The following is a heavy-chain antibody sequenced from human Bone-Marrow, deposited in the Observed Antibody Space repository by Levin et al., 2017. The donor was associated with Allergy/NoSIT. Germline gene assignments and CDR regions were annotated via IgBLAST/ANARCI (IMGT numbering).Heavy chain of an antibody. Sequence: SQTLSLTCTVSGGSISSYYWSWIRQPAGKGLEWIGRIYTSGSTNYNPSLKSRVPMSVDTSKNQFSLKLSSVTAADTAVYYCAGHPILTGYFNYYYGMDVWGQGTTVTVSS. CDR3: AGHPILTGYFNYYYGMDV. J-gene: IGHJ6*02. CDR1: GGSISSYY. CDR2: IYTSGST. D-gene: IGHD3-9*01. V-gene: IGHV4-4*07.